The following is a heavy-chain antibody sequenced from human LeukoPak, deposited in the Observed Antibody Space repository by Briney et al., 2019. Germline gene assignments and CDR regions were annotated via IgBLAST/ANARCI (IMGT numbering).Heavy chain of an antibody. V-gene: IGHV4-34*01. CDR3: ARGLKQQLVCESYLQH. J-gene: IGHJ1*01. CDR2: INHSGST. CDR1: GGSFSGYY. Sequence: SETLSLTCAVYGGSFSGYYWSWIRQPPGKGLEWIGEINHSGSTNYNPSLKSRVTISVDTSKNQFSLKLSSVTAADTAVYYCARGLKQQLVCESYLQHWGQGTLVTVSS. D-gene: IGHD6-13*01.